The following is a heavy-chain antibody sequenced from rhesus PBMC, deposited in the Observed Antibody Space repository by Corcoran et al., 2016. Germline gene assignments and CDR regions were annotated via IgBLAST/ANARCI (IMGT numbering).Heavy chain of an antibody. CDR1: GGSISGYS. D-gene: IGHD2-21*01. CDR3: AYLSGSNYGLDS. J-gene: IGHJ6*01. Sequence: QVKLQQWGEGLVKPSETLSLTCAVYGGSISGYSWRWLRQPPGKGLEWIGNIDGNSESTNYNPSLKNRVTISKDTSKNQFSLKLSSVTAADMAVYYCAYLSGSNYGLDSWGQGVVVTVSS. V-gene: IGHV4-73*01. CDR2: IDGNSEST.